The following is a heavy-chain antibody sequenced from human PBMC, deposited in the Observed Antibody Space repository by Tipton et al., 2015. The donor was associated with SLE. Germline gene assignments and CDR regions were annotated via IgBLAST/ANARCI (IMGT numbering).Heavy chain of an antibody. Sequence: QLVQSGAAVKRPGDSLKISCQASGYDFSTYWLAWLRQMPGKGLEWMGIIYPDDSHTTYSPSFRGQVTTSVDKSTRTAYLQWSSLKASDTAMYYCARHKNWDLDSWGQGTQVTVSS. D-gene: IGHD7-27*01. CDR1: GYDFSTYW. CDR3: ARHKNWDLDS. V-gene: IGHV5-51*01. J-gene: IGHJ4*02. CDR2: IYPDDSHT.